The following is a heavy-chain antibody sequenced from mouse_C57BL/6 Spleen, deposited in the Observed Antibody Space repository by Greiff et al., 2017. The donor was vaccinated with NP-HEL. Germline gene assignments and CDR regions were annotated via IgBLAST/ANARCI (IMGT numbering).Heavy chain of an antibody. Sequence: ESGPGLVKPSQSLSLTCSVTGYSITSGYYWNWIRQFPGNKLEWMGYISYDGSNNYNPSLKNRISLTRDTSKNQFFLKLNSVTTEDTATYYCASYYDGYYRDAMDYWGQGTSVTVSS. CDR1: GYSITSGYY. CDR2: ISYDGSN. CDR3: ASYYDGYYRDAMDY. D-gene: IGHD2-3*01. V-gene: IGHV3-6*01. J-gene: IGHJ4*01.